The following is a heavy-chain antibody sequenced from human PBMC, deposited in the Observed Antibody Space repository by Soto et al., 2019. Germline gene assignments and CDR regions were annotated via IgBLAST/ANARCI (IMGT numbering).Heavy chain of an antibody. CDR1: GFTFSTYS. V-gene: IGHV3-30*03. J-gene: IGHJ6*02. D-gene: IGHD3-3*01. CDR3: ARETYYDFWSGPYYGMDV. Sequence: PGGSLRLSFAASGFTFSTYSMNWVRQAPGKGLEWVAVISYDGSNKYYADSVKGRFTISRDNSKNTLYLQMNSLRAEDTAVYYCARETYYDFWSGPYYGMDVWGQGTTVTVSS. CDR2: ISYDGSNK.